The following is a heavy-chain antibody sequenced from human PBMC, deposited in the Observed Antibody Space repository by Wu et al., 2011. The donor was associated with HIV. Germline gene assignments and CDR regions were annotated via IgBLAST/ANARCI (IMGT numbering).Heavy chain of an antibody. Sequence: QVQLVQSGAEVKKPGSSVKVSCKASGGTFNNYAISWVRQAPGQGLEWMGRIIPIFGTANYAQKFQGRVTITTDESTSTAYMELSSLRSEDTAVYYCARSDYYDTSGYYYVYNWFDPWGQGTLVTVSS. D-gene: IGHD3-22*01. J-gene: IGHJ5*02. CDR3: ARSDYYDTSGYYYVYNWFDP. V-gene: IGHV1-69*05. CDR2: IIPIFGTA. CDR1: GGTFNNYA.